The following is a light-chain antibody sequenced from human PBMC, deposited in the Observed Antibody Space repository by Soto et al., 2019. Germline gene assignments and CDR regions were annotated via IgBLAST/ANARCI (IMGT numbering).Light chain of an antibody. CDR3: IQNNSYLRT. CDR2: AAS. J-gene: IGKJ1*01. Sequence: DIQMTQSPSSLSASVGDRVTITCRASQGIRNDLGWYQQKPGKAPKRLIYAASSLQSGVPSRFSGSGSPTEFALTISSLHPEDCGTYYSIQNNSYLRTLGQGTKADIK. V-gene: IGKV1-17*01. CDR1: QGIRND.